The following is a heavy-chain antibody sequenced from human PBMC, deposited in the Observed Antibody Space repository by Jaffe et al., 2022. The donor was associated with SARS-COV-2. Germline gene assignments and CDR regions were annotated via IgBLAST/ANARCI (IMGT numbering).Heavy chain of an antibody. D-gene: IGHD3-22*01. CDR2: MNPNSGNT. V-gene: IGHV1-8*01. J-gene: IGHJ6*02. CDR1: GYTFTSYD. CDR3: AREGPLGSSGYYYQYYYYGMDV. Sequence: QVQLVQSGAEVKKPGASVKVSCKASGYTFTSYDINWVRQATGQGLEWMGWMNPNSGNTGYAQKFQGRVTMTRNTSISTAYMELSSLRSEDTAVYYCAREGPLGSSGYYYQYYYYGMDVWGQGTTVTVSS.